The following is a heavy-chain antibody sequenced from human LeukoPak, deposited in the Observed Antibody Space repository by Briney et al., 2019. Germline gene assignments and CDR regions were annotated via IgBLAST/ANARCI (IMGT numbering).Heavy chain of an antibody. V-gene: IGHV4-34*01. Sequence: SETLSLTCAVYSGSFSGYYWSWIRQPPGKGLEWIGEINHSGSTNYNPSLKSRVTISVDKSKNQFSLKLSSVTAADTAVYYCARNPGLLRFLEWSSAWFDPWGQGTLVTVSS. D-gene: IGHD3-3*01. CDR3: ARNPGLLRFLEWSSAWFDP. J-gene: IGHJ5*02. CDR1: SGSFSGYY. CDR2: INHSGST.